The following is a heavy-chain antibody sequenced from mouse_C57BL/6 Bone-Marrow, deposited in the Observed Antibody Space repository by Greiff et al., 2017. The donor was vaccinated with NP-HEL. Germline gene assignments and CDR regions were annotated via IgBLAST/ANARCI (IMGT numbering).Heavy chain of an antibody. V-gene: IGHV1-69*01. J-gene: IGHJ3*01. Sequence: VQLQQPGAELVMPGASVKLSCKASGYTFTSYWMHWVKQRPGQGLEWIGEIDPSDSYTNYNQKFKGKSTLTVDKSSSTAYMQLSSLTSEDSAVYYCARHLFITTVVPFAYWGQGTLVTVSA. CDR3: ARHLFITTVVPFAY. CDR1: GYTFTSYW. CDR2: IDPSDSYT. D-gene: IGHD1-1*01.